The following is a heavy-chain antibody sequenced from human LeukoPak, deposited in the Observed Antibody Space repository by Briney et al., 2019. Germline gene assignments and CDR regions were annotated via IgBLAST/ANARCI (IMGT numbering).Heavy chain of an antibody. Sequence: GGSQRLSCAASGFTFNSYAMHWVRQAPGKGLEWVAVISYDGSNKYYADSVKGRFTISRDNSKNTLYLQMNSLRAEDTAVYYCARERSDSGSHFDYWGQGTLVTDSS. D-gene: IGHD1-26*01. CDR2: ISYDGSNK. CDR3: ARERSDSGSHFDY. V-gene: IGHV3-30*04. J-gene: IGHJ4*02. CDR1: GFTFNSYA.